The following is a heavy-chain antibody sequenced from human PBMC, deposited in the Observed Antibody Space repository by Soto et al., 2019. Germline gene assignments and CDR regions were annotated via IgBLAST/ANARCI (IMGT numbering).Heavy chain of an antibody. V-gene: IGHV3-23*01. CDR1: ARTLSAYG. J-gene: IGHJ4*02. CDR3: ANDPRGPYC. D-gene: IGHD2-15*01. CDR2: ISGSGDNT. Sequence: GGSLRLSCAASARTLSAYGMSWVRQAPGKGLEWVSGISGSGDNTYYADSVKGRFTISRDSSKPTLFLQMNSLRAEDPAVYYCANDPRGPYCWGQGTVVTVSS.